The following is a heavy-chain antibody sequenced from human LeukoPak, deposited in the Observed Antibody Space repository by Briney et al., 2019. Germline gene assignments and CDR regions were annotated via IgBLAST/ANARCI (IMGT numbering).Heavy chain of an antibody. CDR1: GFTFSRYT. CDR2: ISSGSTYI. D-gene: IGHD4-11*01. CDR3: ARGEDYSDYTIDDAFDL. Sequence: GGSLRLYCAVSGFTFSRYTMNWVRQAPGKGLEWVSSISSGSTYIYYADSLKGRFTISRDNAKNSLFLQINSLRAEDTAVYYCARGEDYSDYTIDDAFDLWGQGTMVTVSS. J-gene: IGHJ3*01. V-gene: IGHV3-21*01.